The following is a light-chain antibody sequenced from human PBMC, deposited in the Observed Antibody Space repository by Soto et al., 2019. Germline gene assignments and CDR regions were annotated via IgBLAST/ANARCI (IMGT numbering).Light chain of an antibody. CDR1: SSNIGSNT. J-gene: IGLJ1*01. CDR2: SNN. Sequence: QPVLTQPPSASGTPGQRVTLSCSGSSSNIGSNTVNWYQQLPGTAPKLLIYSNNQRPSGVPDRFSGSKSGTSASLAISGLQSEDEADYYCAAWDDSLNAFYVFGTGTKLPVL. CDR3: AAWDDSLNAFYV. V-gene: IGLV1-44*01.